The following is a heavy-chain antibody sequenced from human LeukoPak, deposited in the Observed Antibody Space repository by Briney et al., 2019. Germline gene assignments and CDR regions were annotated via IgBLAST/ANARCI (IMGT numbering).Heavy chain of an antibody. V-gene: IGHV3-23*01. CDR3: AKGYCSSTSCYSRFDP. Sequence: GGSLSLSCVASGFAFSGLSLSWVRQPPGKGLEWVSDISASADNTHYADSVKGRFTISRDNSKNTLYLQMNSLRAEDTAVYYCAKGYCSSTSCYSRFDPWGQGTLVTVSS. D-gene: IGHD2-2*01. CDR1: GFAFSGLS. CDR2: ISASADNT. J-gene: IGHJ5*02.